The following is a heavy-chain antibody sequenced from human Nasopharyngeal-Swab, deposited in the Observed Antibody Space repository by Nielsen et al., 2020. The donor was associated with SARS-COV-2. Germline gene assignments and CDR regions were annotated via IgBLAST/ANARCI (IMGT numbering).Heavy chain of an antibody. CDR2: IWYDGSNK. V-gene: IGHV3-33*08. Sequence: GESLKISCAASGFTFSSYAMHWVRQAPGKGLEWVAVIWYDGSNKYYADSVKGRFTISRDNSKNTLYLQMNSLRAEDTAVYYCARDLPPVGCSGGSCYSPWGQGTLVTVSS. CDR3: ARDLPPVGCSGGSCYSP. CDR1: GFTFSSYA. D-gene: IGHD2-15*01. J-gene: IGHJ5*02.